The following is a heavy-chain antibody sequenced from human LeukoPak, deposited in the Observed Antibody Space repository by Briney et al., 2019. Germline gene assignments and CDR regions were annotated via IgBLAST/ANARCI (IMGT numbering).Heavy chain of an antibody. CDR2: ISTYNSNT. V-gene: IGHV1-18*01. CDR1: GYTFTSYD. D-gene: IGHD6-13*01. J-gene: IGHJ4*02. Sequence: ASVKVSFKASGYTFTSYDISWVRQAPGQGLEWMGWISTYNSNTSQAEKLQGRITMTTDTSTSTAYMELRSLRSDDAAVYYCARGAAGSYDYWGQGTLVTVSS. CDR3: ARGAAGSYDY.